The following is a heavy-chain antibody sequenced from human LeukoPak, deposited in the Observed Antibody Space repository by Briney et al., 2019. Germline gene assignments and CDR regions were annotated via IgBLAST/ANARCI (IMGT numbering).Heavy chain of an antibody. CDR3: AKAHYDIWAIDY. D-gene: IGHD3-9*01. J-gene: IGHJ4*02. CDR2: ISYDGSDK. CDR1: GFTFSSYG. Sequence: GGSLRLSCAASGFTFSSYGMHWVRQAPGKGLEWVAVISYDGSDKYYADSVKGRFTISRDNSKDTLYLQMNSLRAEDTAVYYCAKAHYDIWAIDYWGQGTLVTVSS. V-gene: IGHV3-30*18.